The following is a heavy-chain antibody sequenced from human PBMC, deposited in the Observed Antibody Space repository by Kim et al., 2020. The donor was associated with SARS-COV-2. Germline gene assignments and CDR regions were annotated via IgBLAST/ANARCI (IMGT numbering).Heavy chain of an antibody. CDR2: ISYDGSNK. J-gene: IGHJ6*02. V-gene: IGHV3-30*18. CDR1: GFTFSSYG. CDR3: AKDSPTYYYGMDV. Sequence: GGSLRLSCAASGFTFSSYGMHWVRQAPGKGLEWVAVISYDGSNKYYADSVKGRFTISRDNSKNTLYLQMNSLRAEDTAVYYCAKDSPTYYYGMDVWGQGTTVTVSS.